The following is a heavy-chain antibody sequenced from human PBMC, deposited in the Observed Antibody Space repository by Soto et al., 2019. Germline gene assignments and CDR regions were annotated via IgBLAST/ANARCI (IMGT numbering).Heavy chain of an antibody. CDR1: GFAFSRND. Sequence: HPGGSLRLSCGASGFAFSRNDMNWVRQRPGKGLEWVSNINYSGVSTYYSDAVKGRFTISRDNSKNILYLEMNSLKVDDTAVYYCVSDPNLEWGDWGQGALVTVSS. J-gene: IGHJ4*01. D-gene: IGHD3-3*01. CDR2: INYSGVST. CDR3: VSDPNLEWGD. V-gene: IGHV3-23*01.